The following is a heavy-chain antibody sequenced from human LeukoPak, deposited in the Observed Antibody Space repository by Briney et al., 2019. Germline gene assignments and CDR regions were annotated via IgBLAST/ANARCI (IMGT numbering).Heavy chain of an antibody. CDR1: GYTFTNYD. CDR2: IIPIFGTA. V-gene: IGHV1-69*06. D-gene: IGHD4-23*01. Sequence: ASVKVSCKASGYTFTNYDINWVRQAPGQGLEWMGGIIPIFGTANYAQKFQGRVTITADKSTSTAYMELSSLRSEDTAVYYCARVSTVVTAFDYWGQGTLVTVSS. CDR3: ARVSTVVTAFDY. J-gene: IGHJ4*02.